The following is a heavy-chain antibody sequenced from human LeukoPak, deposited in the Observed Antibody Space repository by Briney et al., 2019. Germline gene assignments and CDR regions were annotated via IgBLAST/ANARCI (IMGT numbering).Heavy chain of an antibody. D-gene: IGHD2-2*01. V-gene: IGHV3-74*01. CDR1: GFTFSNAW. CDR3: ARSLLYCSSTTCFASGLDY. J-gene: IGHJ4*02. CDR2: INSDGSNT. Sequence: PGGSLRLSCAGSGFTFSNAWMSWVRQAPGKGVVWVSRINSDGSNTTYADSVKGRFTISRDNAKNTLYLQMNSLRAEDTAVYYCARSLLYCSSTTCFASGLDYWDQGTLVTVSS.